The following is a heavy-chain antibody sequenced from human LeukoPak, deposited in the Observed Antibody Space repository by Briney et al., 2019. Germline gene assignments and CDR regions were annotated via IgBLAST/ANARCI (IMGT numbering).Heavy chain of an antibody. CDR1: GGSFSGYY. D-gene: IGHD6-13*01. CDR2: INHSGST. Sequence: SETLSLTCAVYGGSFSGYYWSWIRQPPGKGLEWIGEINHSGSTNYNPSLKSRVTISVDTSKNQFSLKLSSVTAADTAVYYCAGRSRAAGAFDYWGQGTLVTVSS. V-gene: IGHV4-34*01. J-gene: IGHJ4*02. CDR3: AGRSRAAGAFDY.